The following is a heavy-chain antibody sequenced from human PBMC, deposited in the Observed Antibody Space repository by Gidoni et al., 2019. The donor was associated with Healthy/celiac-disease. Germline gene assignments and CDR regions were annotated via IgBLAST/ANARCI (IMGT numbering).Heavy chain of an antibody. J-gene: IGHJ3*02. CDR3: AKGTRRITMVQGVREAFDI. D-gene: IGHD3-10*01. Sequence: EVQLLESGGGLVQPGGSLRLSCAASGFTFSSYAMSWVRQAPGKGLEWVSAISGSGGSTYYADSVKGRFTISRDNSKNTLYLQMNSLRAEDTAVYYCAKGTRRITMVQGVREAFDIWGQGTMVTVSS. CDR1: GFTFSSYA. CDR2: ISGSGGST. V-gene: IGHV3-23*01.